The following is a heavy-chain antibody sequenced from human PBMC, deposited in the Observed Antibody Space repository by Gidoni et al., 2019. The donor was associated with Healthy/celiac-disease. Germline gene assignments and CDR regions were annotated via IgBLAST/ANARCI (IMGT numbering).Heavy chain of an antibody. CDR1: GCSISSYY. J-gene: IGHJ4*02. CDR3: ARERGSGSSLDY. D-gene: IGHD3-10*01. CDR2: IYYSGST. V-gene: IGHV4-59*01. Sequence: QVQLQESGPGLVKPSETLSLTCTVSGCSISSYYWSWIRQPPGKGLEWIGYIYYSGSTNYNPSLKSRVTISVDTSKNQFSLKLSSVTAADTAVYYCARERGSGSSLDYWGQGTLVTVSS.